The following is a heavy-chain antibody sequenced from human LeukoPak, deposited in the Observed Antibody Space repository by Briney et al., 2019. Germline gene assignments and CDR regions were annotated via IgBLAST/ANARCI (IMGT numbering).Heavy chain of an antibody. Sequence: GGSLRLSCAASGFTFSTYGMHWVRQAPGKGLEWVALIYYDGSNKYYADSVKGRFTISRDNSRNTLHLQMNSLRAEDTAVYSCAKASLRYFDWFSDYWGQGTLVTVSS. D-gene: IGHD3-9*01. CDR2: IYYDGSNK. CDR1: GFTFSTYG. V-gene: IGHV3-30*02. J-gene: IGHJ4*02. CDR3: AKASLRYFDWFSDY.